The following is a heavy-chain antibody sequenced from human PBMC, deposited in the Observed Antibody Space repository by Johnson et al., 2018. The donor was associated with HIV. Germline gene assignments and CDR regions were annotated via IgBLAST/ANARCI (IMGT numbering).Heavy chain of an antibody. J-gene: IGHJ3*02. CDR3: ARASDSYCSADCYGDGFQI. V-gene: IGHV3-53*01. D-gene: IGHD2-21*02. CDR1: EFTVSSNY. CDR2: IYDGDAT. Sequence: QLVESGGKLIQPGGSLRLSCAASEFTVSSNYMSWVRQAPGKGLEWVSIIYDGDATYYADSVKGRFTISRDNAKNTLFLQMNSLRAEDTAVYYCARASDSYCSADCYGDGFQISDQGTKVIVSS.